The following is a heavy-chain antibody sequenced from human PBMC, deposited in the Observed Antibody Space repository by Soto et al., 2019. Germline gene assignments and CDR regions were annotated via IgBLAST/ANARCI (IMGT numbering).Heavy chain of an antibody. CDR2: INPSGGST. J-gene: IGHJ4*02. Sequence: QVQLVQSGAEVKKPGASVKVSCKASGYTFTSYYMHWVRQAPGQGLEWMGIINPSGGSTSYAQKFQGRVTMTRDTSTSTVYMELSSLRSEDTAVYYCARDRPGGVVVVTDFDYWGQGTLVTVSS. CDR1: GYTFTSYY. CDR3: ARDRPGGVVVVTDFDY. D-gene: IGHD2-15*01. V-gene: IGHV1-46*03.